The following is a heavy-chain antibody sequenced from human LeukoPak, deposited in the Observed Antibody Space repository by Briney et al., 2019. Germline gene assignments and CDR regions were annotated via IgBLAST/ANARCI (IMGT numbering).Heavy chain of an antibody. D-gene: IGHD3-9*01. CDR3: ARGDILTGYPIDY. Sequence: SETPSLTCTVSGGSISSGGYYWSWIRQHPGKGLEWIGYIYYSGSTYYNPSLKSRVTISVDTSKNQFSLKLSSVTAADTAVYYCARGDILTGYPIDYWGQGTLVTVSS. CDR2: IYYSGST. V-gene: IGHV4-31*03. CDR1: GGSISSGGYY. J-gene: IGHJ4*02.